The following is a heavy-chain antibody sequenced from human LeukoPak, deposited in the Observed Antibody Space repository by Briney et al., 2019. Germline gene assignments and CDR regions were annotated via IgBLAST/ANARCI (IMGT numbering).Heavy chain of an antibody. CDR1: GGTFSSYA. CDR2: IIPIFGTA. Sequence: SVKVSCKAPGGTFSSYAISWVRQAPGQGLEWMGGIIPIFGTANYAQKFQGRVTITADESTSTAYMELSSLRSEDTAVYYCARRGDHSSSWSYYFDYWGQGTLVTVSS. D-gene: IGHD6-13*01. J-gene: IGHJ4*02. CDR3: ARRGDHSSSWSYYFDY. V-gene: IGHV1-69*01.